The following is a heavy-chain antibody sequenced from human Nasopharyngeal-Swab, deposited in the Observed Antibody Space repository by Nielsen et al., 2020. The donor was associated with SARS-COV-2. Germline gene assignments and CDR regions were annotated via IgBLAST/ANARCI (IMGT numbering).Heavy chain of an antibody. V-gene: IGHV4-39*07. CDR3: ARDESGDYLGLPFDH. J-gene: IGHJ4*02. Sequence: SETLSLTCTVSGASISSSINYWGWIRQSPQKGLEWIGTVFSSGSTYNPSLKSRVTMSVDTSKNQFSLKLTSVTAADTAVYYCARDESGDYLGLPFDHWGRGTLVTVSS. D-gene: IGHD4-17*01. CDR1: GASISSSINY. CDR2: VFSSGST.